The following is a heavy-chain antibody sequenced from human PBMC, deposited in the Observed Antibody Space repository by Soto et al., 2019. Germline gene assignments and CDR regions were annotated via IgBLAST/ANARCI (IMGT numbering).Heavy chain of an antibody. CDR2: IIPILDIP. D-gene: IGHD1-26*01. Sequence: QVQLVQSGAEVKKPGSSVEVSCKASGGTFSSYTISWVRQAPGQGLEWMGRIIPILDIPNYAQTFQGRITITADGSPGTAYMELSSLRSDDTAVYYCATALGVEWEFPLDHWGQGTLVTVSS. CDR3: ATALGVEWEFPLDH. V-gene: IGHV1-69*02. CDR1: GGTFSSYT. J-gene: IGHJ4*02.